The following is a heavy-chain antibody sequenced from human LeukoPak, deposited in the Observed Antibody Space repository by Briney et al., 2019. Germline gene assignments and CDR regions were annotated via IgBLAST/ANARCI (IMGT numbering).Heavy chain of an antibody. CDR3: ARQTDSWNS. J-gene: IGHJ4*02. V-gene: IGHV6-1*01. CDR2: TYLGSTLYN. D-gene: IGHD1-20*01. CDR1: GDTISSNTSS. Sequence: SQTLSLTCALSGDTISSNTSSWNWIRQSPSRGLEWLGRTYLGSTLYNDYSETLKGRITLNSDTAKNHFSLHLTSVTPEDTAVYYCARQTDSWNSWGQGTLVTVSS.